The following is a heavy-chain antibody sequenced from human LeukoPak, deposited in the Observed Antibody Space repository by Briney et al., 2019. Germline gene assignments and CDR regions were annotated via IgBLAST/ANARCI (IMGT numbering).Heavy chain of an antibody. V-gene: IGHV3-7*03. CDR2: IGRDGREK. D-gene: IGHD6-19*01. CDR1: PGITFSDYW. CDR3: VGGIGWQPDY. J-gene: IGHJ4*02. Sequence: GGSLRLSCAASPGITFSDYWMNWVRQAPGKVLEWVAIIGRDGREKLYLDSVKGRFTIPRDNAKSSVYLQINSLRAEDTAVYYCVGGIGWQPDYWGQGTLVTVSS.